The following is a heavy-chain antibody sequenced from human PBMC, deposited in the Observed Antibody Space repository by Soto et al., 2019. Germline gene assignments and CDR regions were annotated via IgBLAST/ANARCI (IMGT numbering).Heavy chain of an antibody. CDR3: ARDLLRYFDWSSYAMDV. D-gene: IGHD3-9*01. CDR2: INAGNGDT. J-gene: IGHJ6*02. Sequence: AAVKVSCKASGYTFTSCAMQWVRQAPGERVEGRGWINAGNGDTKYSQRFQGRVTITRDTSASTAYMELRSLRSGDPAVYYCARDLLRYFDWSSYAMDVWGQGTTVTVSS. V-gene: IGHV1-3*01. CDR1: GYTFTSCA.